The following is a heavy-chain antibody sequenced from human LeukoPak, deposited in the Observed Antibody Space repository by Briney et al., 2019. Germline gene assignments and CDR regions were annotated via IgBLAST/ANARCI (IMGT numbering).Heavy chain of an antibody. Sequence: PGGSLRLSCEVSGFIFSSYWMSWVRQAPGKGLDWVGNINQEGSERNHGDSVNGRFTISRDNAENSLYLQMNSLRAEDTAVYYCARIIGAFGTYRYDSWGQGTLVSVSS. J-gene: IGHJ4*02. CDR1: GFIFSSYW. D-gene: IGHD3-16*02. V-gene: IGHV3-7*01. CDR2: INQEGSER. CDR3: ARIIGAFGTYRYDS.